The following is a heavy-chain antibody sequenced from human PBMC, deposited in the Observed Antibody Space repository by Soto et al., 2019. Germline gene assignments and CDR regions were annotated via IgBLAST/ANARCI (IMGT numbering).Heavy chain of an antibody. CDR3: ARGVAAIGP. J-gene: IGHJ5*02. D-gene: IGHD5-12*01. Sequence: PSETLSLTCTVSGDSISSYYWSWIRQPPGKGLEWIGYIYYSGSTNYNPSLKSRVTISVDTPKNHFSLKLTSVTAADTAVYYCARGVAAIGPWGQGTLVTVSS. CDR1: GDSISSYY. CDR2: IYYSGST. V-gene: IGHV4-59*01.